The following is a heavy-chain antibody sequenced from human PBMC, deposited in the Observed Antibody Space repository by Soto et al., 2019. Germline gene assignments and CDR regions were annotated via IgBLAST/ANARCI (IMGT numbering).Heavy chain of an antibody. V-gene: IGHV3-48*03. D-gene: IGHD3-9*01. Sequence: EVQLVESGGGLVWPGGSLTLSCAASGFAFSSYEMNWVRQAPGKGLEWVSYIDATSNIIHYADSVEGRFTISRDNSKNSLFLQMNSLGAEDTAVYYCARDRWHRDWHPGAFDIWGRGTMVTFSS. CDR1: GFAFSSYE. CDR2: IDATSNII. J-gene: IGHJ3*02. CDR3: ARDRWHRDWHPGAFDI.